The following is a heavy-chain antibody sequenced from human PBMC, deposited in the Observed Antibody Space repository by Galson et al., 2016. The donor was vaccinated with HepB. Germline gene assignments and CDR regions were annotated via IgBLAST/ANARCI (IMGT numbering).Heavy chain of an antibody. CDR2: VSSAGGTT. CDR1: GLTFSGSG. J-gene: IGHJ4*02. CDR3: AKEGPHSGGSPYSFDY. Sequence: SLRLSCAASGLTFSGSGMHWVRQAPGKGLDWVAVVSSAGGTTYYGDSVKGCFTISRDNSKNTLYLQMDSLRVEDTAMYYCAKEGPHSGGSPYSFDYWGQGTLVTVSS. D-gene: IGHD2-15*01. V-gene: IGHV3-30*18.